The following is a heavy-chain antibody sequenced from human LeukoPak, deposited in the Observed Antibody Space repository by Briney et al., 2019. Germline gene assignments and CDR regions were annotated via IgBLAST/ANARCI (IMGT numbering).Heavy chain of an antibody. CDR2: IYYSGST. J-gene: IGHJ4*02. V-gene: IGHV4-30-4*01. D-gene: IGHD2-2*01. CDR1: GGSISSGDYY. CDR3: AGAPRGYQLLVY. Sequence: PSQTLSLTCTVSGGSISSGDYYWSWIRQPPGKGLEWIGYIYYSGSTYYNPSLKSRVTISVDTSKNQFSLKLSSVTAADTAVYYCAGAPRGYQLLVYWGQGTLVTVSS.